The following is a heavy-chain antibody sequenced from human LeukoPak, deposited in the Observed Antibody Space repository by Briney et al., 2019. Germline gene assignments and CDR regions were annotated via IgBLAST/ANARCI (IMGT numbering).Heavy chain of an antibody. Sequence: ETLSLTCTVSGGSISSYYWSWIRQPPGKGLEWIGYIYCSGSTNYNPSLKSRVTISVDTSKNQFSLKLSSVTAADTAVYYRASGAYYYGSGTGWFDPWGQGTLVTVSS. V-gene: IGHV4-59*01. CDR3: ASGAYYYGSGTGWFDP. CDR2: IYCSGST. CDR1: GGSISSYY. D-gene: IGHD3-10*01. J-gene: IGHJ5*02.